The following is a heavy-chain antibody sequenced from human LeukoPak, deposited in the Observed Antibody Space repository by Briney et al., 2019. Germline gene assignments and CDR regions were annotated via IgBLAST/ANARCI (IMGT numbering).Heavy chain of an antibody. CDR3: ARYKDYYGSGSHE. J-gene: IGHJ4*02. V-gene: IGHV1-69*06. D-gene: IGHD3-10*01. CDR1: GGTFSSYA. CDR2: IIPIFGTA. Sequence: SVKASCKASGGTFSSYAISWVRQAPGQGLEWMGGIIPIFGTANYAQKFQGRVTITADKSTSTAYMELSSLRSEDTAVYYCARYKDYYGSGSHEWGQGTLVTVSS.